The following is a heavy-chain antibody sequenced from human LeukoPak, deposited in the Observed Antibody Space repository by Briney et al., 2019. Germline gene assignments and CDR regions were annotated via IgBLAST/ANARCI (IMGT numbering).Heavy chain of an antibody. D-gene: IGHD6-19*01. Sequence: SETLSLTCAVSGYSISSGYYWGWIRQPPGKGLEWSGTIYHSGRTYYNPSLNSQVTISVDTSKIQCFLKLSTVTAEDTAVYYCARPSSGWYPDDWGQGTLVTVSS. V-gene: IGHV4-38-2*01. CDR1: GYSISSGYY. CDR3: ARPSSGWYPDD. J-gene: IGHJ4*02. CDR2: IYHSGRT.